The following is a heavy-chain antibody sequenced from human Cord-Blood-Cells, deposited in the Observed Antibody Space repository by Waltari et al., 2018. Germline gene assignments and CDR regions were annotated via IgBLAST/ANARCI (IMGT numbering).Heavy chain of an antibody. D-gene: IGHD3-22*01. Sequence: QVQLQQWGAGLLKPSETLSLTCAVYGGTFSGYSWSWIRQPPGKGLGWIGEINHSGSTNYNPSLKSRVTISVDTSKNQFSLKLSSVTAADTTVYYCARNYYDSSGSQYYFDYWGQGTLVTVSS. V-gene: IGHV4-34*01. CDR3: ARNYYDSSGSQYYFDY. CDR2: INHSGST. J-gene: IGHJ4*02. CDR1: GGTFSGYS.